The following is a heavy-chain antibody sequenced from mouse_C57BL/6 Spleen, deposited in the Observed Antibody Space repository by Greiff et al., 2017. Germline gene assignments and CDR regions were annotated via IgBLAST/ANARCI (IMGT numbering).Heavy chain of an antibody. CDR3: AREGNAMDY. Sequence: VKLQESGPELVKPGASVKISCKASGYSFTSYYIHWVKQRPGQGLEWIGWINPGNGNTKYNEKFKGKATLTADTSSSTAYMQLSSLTSEDSAVYYCAREGNAMDYWGQGTSVTVSS. V-gene: IGHV1-66*01. CDR2: INPGNGNT. CDR1: GYSFTSYY. J-gene: IGHJ4*01.